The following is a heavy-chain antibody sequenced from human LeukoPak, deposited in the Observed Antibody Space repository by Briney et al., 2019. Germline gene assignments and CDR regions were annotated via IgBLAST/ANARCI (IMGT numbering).Heavy chain of an antibody. V-gene: IGHV4-59*01. D-gene: IGHD2-8*01. CDR1: GGSISSYY. CDR2: IYYSGST. J-gene: IGHJ6*02. CDR3: ASARGYCTNGVCEKGYYYGMDV. Sequence: SETLSLTCTVSGGSISSYYWSWIRQPPGKGLKWIGYIYYSGSTNYNPSLKSRVTISVDTSKNQFSLKLSSVTAADTAVYYCASARGYCTNGVCEKGYYYGMDVWGQGTTVTVSS.